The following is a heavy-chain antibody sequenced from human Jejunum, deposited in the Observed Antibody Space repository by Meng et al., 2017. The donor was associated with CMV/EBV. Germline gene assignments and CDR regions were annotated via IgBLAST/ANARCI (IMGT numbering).Heavy chain of an antibody. Sequence: ITQTSSYSDWIRHSPGTGLEWIGTIYYDGTTYYTPPLKSRVTISVDSSKNQFSLSLTSVTAADTAVYYCARALQVGVAGRGASGYWGQGSLVTVSS. D-gene: IGHD1-26*01. CDR2: IYYDGTT. V-gene: IGHV4-39*01. CDR1: ITQTSSY. J-gene: IGHJ4*02. CDR3: ARALQVGVAGRGASGY.